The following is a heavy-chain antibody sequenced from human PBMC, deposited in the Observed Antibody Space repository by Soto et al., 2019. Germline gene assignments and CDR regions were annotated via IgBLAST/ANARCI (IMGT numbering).Heavy chain of an antibody. CDR3: ARGDYYDTSGPFSEDFDI. J-gene: IGHJ3*02. V-gene: IGHV3-66*01. Sequence: GSLRLSCAASGFTVSSNYMSWVRQAPGKGLEWVSVIYSGGSTYYADSVKGRFTISRDNSKNTLYLQMNSLRAEDTAVYYCARGDYYDTSGPFSEDFDIWGQGTMVTVSS. CDR1: GFTVSSNY. CDR2: IYSGGST. D-gene: IGHD3-22*01.